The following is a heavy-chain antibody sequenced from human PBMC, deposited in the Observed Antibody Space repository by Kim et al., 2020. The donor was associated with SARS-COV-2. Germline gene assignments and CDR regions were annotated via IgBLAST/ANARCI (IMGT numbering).Heavy chain of an antibody. D-gene: IGHD3-3*01. CDR3: ARLAFWSGTQGGDHYYYGMDV. V-gene: IGHV4-39*01. CDR1: GGSISSSSYY. J-gene: IGHJ6*02. CDR2: IYYSGST. Sequence: SETLSLTCTVSGGSISSSSYYWGWIRQPPGKGLEWIGSIYYSGSTYYNPSLKSRVTISVDTSKNQFSLKLSSVTAADTAVYYCARLAFWSGTQGGDHYYYGMDVWGQGTTVTVSS.